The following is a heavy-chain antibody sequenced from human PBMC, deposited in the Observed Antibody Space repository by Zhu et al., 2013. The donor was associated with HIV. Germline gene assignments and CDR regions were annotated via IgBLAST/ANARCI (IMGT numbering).Heavy chain of an antibody. Sequence: QVQLVQSGAEVKKPGASVKVSCKASGYTFTNYDINWVRQATGQGLEWMGWMNPNSGNTGYAQKFQGRVTITRNTSISTAYMELSRLKSEDTAVYYCARGRRECSSPSCLDYYYYMDVWGRGTTGHRLL. D-gene: IGHD2-2*01. J-gene: IGHJ6*03. V-gene: IGHV1-8*03. CDR1: GYTFTNYD. CDR2: MNPNSGNT. CDR3: ARGRRECSSPSCLDYYYYMDV.